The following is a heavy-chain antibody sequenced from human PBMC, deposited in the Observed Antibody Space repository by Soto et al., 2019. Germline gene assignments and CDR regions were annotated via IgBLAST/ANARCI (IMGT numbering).Heavy chain of an antibody. CDR3: ARERILTGYTYYYYYGMDV. CDR2: INPNSGGT. CDR1: GYAFTGYY. V-gene: IGHV1-2*02. Sequence: ASVKVSCKASGYAFTGYYMHWVRQAPGQGLEWMGWINPNSGGTNYAQKFQGRVTMTRDTSISTAYMELSRLRSDDTAVYYCARERILTGYTYYYYYGMDVWGQGTTVTVSS. J-gene: IGHJ6*02. D-gene: IGHD3-9*01.